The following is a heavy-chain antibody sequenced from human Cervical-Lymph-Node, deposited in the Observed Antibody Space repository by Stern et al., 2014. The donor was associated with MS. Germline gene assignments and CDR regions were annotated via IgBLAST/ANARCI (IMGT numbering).Heavy chain of an antibody. J-gene: IGHJ5*02. Sequence: QVQLVQSGGGVVQPGTSLRLSCAASRFTFDNYGMHWVRQAPGKGLEWVSLISDDGGNKHYADSVKGRFNISRDNSNNTLFLQMNSLRPEDTAVYYCAKHRGEDWNYAFWFDPWGQGTLVTVSS. CDR2: ISDDGGNK. V-gene: IGHV3-30*18. CDR3: AKHRGEDWNYAFWFDP. D-gene: IGHD1-7*01. CDR1: RFTFDNYG.